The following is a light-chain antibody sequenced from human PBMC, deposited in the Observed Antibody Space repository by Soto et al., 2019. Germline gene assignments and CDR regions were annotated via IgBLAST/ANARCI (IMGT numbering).Light chain of an antibody. CDR3: RQYNDYSWRT. Sequence: DIQMTQSPSTLSASVGDRVTITCRASQPISIWLAWYQQKPGKAPKLLIHKASTLESGVPSRFSGSGAGTEFTLTISSLQPDDFATYYCRQYNDYSWRTFGQGTKVEIK. CDR1: QPISIW. V-gene: IGKV1-5*03. CDR2: KAS. J-gene: IGKJ1*01.